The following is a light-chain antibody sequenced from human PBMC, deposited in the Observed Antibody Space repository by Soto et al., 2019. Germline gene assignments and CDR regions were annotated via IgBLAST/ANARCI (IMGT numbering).Light chain of an antibody. Sequence: DIQMTHSPSTLSGSVGDRVTITCRASQTISSWLAWYQQKPGKAPKLLIYAASTLQSGVPSRFSGNGSETEFTLTISSLQPEDFATYYCQQFNSYPQNFGQGTRLEIK. V-gene: IGKV1-9*01. J-gene: IGKJ5*01. CDR3: QQFNSYPQN. CDR1: QTISSW. CDR2: AAS.